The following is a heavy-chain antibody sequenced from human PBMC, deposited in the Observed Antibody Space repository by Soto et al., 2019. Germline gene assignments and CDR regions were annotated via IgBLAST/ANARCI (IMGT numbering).Heavy chain of an antibody. CDR1: GGSISSSSYY. J-gene: IGHJ4*02. CDR2: IYYSGST. CDR3: ARREGGELAAAGLFDY. V-gene: IGHV4-39*01. Sequence: SETLSLTCTVSGGSISSSSYYWGWIRQPPGKGLEWIGSIYYSGSTYYNPSLKSRVTISVDTSKNQFSLKLSSVTAADTAVYYCARREGGELAAAGLFDYWGQGTLVTVSS. D-gene: IGHD6-13*01.